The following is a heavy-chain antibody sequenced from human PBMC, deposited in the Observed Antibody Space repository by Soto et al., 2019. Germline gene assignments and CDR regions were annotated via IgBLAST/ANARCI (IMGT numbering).Heavy chain of an antibody. V-gene: IGHV3-21*01. D-gene: IGHD5-12*01. CDR3: VSAEPDGYHFNPDY. J-gene: IGHJ4*02. CDR2: ISTNSGHI. Sequence: EVQLVESGGGLVKPGGSLRLSCAASGFTFSSYSMNWVRQAPGKGLEWVSSISTNSGHIYYADSVKGRFTISRDNAKNALYLQRNSLSAEDTAVYFCVSAEPDGYHFNPDYWGQGTLVTVSS. CDR1: GFTFSSYS.